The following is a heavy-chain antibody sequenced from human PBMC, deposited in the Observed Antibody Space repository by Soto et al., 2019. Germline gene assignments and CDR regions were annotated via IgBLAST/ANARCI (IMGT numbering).Heavy chain of an antibody. CDR2: IYWDDDK. CDR1: GFSLTTSGVG. J-gene: IGHJ4*02. V-gene: IGHV2-5*02. D-gene: IGHD3-3*01. CDR3: PYRLRRTFFRLATTTALYFDF. Sequence: ESGPTQVKPRQTLTLTCTFSGFSLTTSGVGVGWIRQSPGKAPEWLALIYWDDDKRNSPSLKSRLTITEDTSKNQVVLTITDFVSVDTATSYCPYRLRRTFFRLATTTALYFDFWGQGTPVAV.